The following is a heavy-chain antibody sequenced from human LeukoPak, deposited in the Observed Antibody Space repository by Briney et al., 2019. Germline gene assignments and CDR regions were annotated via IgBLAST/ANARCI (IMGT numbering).Heavy chain of an antibody. CDR3: ARDGAWDSYGLFDY. V-gene: IGHV3-21*01. Sequence: GGSLRLSCAASGFTFSSYSINWVRQAPGKELEWVSSISSSSSYIYYADSVKGRFTISRDNAKNSLYLQMNSLRAEDTAVYYCARDGAWDSYGLFDYWGQGTLVTVSS. CDR2: ISSSSSYI. D-gene: IGHD5-18*01. J-gene: IGHJ4*02. CDR1: GFTFSSYS.